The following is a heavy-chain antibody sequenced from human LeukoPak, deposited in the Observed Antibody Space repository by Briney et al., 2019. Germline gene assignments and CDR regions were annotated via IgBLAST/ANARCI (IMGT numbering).Heavy chain of an antibody. D-gene: IGHD6-6*01. J-gene: IGHJ4*02. Sequence: GGSLRLPCAASGFTFSNYWMHWVRQAPGKGLVWVSRINTDGSSTTYADSVKGRFTISRDNAKNTLYLQMNSLSAEDTAVYYCARGYSSSYRIDYWGQGTLVTVSS. CDR1: GFTFSNYW. V-gene: IGHV3-74*01. CDR2: INTDGSST. CDR3: ARGYSSSYRIDY.